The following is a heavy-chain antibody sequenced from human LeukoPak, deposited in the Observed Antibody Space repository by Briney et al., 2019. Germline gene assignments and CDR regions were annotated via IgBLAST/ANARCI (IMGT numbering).Heavy chain of an antibody. V-gene: IGHV5-51*01. CDR1: GYSFTSYW. CDR2: IYPGDSDT. Sequence: GESLKISCKGSGYSFTSYWIGWVRQMPGKGLEWMGIIYPGDSDTRYSPSFQGQVTISADKSISTAYLQWSSLKASDTAMYYCARSTAYYYDSSGYPSYDYWGQGTLVTVSP. D-gene: IGHD3-22*01. CDR3: ARSTAYYYDSSGYPSYDY. J-gene: IGHJ4*02.